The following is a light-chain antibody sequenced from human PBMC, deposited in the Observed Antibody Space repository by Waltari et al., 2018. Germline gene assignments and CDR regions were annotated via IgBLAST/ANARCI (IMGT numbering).Light chain of an antibody. CDR1: QGISSW. CDR3: QQYNSAPWT. J-gene: IGKJ1*01. CDR2: KAS. Sequence: DIQMTQSPSSLSASVGDRVTITCRASQGISSWLAWYQQKPGKAPKLLIYKASSLQSGDPSRFSSSGSGTDFTRTISSLQPEDFATYYCQQYNSAPWTFGQGTKVEIK. V-gene: IGKV1-12*01.